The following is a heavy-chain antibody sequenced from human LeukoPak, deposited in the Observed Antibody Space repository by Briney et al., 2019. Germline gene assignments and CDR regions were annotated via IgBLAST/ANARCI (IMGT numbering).Heavy chain of an antibody. CDR1: GFTFSSYS. J-gene: IGHJ6*03. CDR3: ARDMGDTAMVAGYYYYMDV. CDR2: ISSSSSTI. Sequence: GGSLRLSCAASGFTFSSYSMNWVRQAPGKGLEWVSYISSSSSTIYYADSVKGRFTISRDNAKNSLYLQMNSLRAEDTAVYYCARDMGDTAMVAGYYYYMDVWGKGTTVTVSS. V-gene: IGHV3-48*01. D-gene: IGHD5-18*01.